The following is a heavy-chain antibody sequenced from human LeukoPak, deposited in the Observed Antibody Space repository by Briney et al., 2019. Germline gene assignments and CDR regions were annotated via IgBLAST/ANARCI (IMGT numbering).Heavy chain of an antibody. V-gene: IGHV4-39*01. CDR3: ARHSCMTTVVFDY. Sequence: SETLSLICTVSGGSISSSNYYWGWIRQPPGKGLEWIGSIYYSGSTYYNPSLKSRVTISVDTSKRQFSLKLNSVTAADMAVYYCARHSCMTTVVFDYWGQGTLVTVSS. CDR1: GGSISSSNYY. CDR2: IYYSGST. D-gene: IGHD4-23*01. J-gene: IGHJ4*02.